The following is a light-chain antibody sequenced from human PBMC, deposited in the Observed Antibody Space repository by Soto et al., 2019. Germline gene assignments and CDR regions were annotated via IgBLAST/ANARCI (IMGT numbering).Light chain of an antibody. CDR1: RSNIGSNT. V-gene: IGLV1-44*01. CDR3: AAWDDSLKHPL. CDR2: NND. J-gene: IGLJ2*01. Sequence: QSVLTQTPSASGTPGQRVTISCSGNRSNIGSNTVSWYQQLPGTAPKLLIFNNDQRPSGVPDRFSGFKSGTSASLAISGLQSEDEADYYCAAWDDSLKHPLFGGGTKLTVL.